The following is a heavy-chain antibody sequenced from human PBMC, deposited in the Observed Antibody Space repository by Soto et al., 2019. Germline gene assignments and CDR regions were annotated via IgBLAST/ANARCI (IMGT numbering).Heavy chain of an antibody. D-gene: IGHD1-1*01. V-gene: IGHV3-33*01. J-gene: IGHJ4*02. CDR1: GFTFSTYG. Sequence: GGSLRLSCAASGFTFSTYGMHWVRQAPGKGLEWVALMWFDGSDRSYADSVKGRFTISRDNSKNTLYLQMSSLRPEDTAVYYCARGIGRLEVDYWGQGTLVTGLL. CDR2: MWFDGSDR. CDR3: ARGIGRLEVDY.